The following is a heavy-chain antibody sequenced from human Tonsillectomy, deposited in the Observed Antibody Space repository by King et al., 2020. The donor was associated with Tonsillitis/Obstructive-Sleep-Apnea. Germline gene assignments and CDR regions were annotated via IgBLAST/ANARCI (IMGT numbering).Heavy chain of an antibody. Sequence: VQLVQFGVEVKKPGESLRISCKGSGYSFTSYWISWVRQMPGKGLEWMGRIDPSDSYTNYSPSFQGHVTISADKSISTAYLQWSSLKASDTAMHYFARGGILSAGAPDFWGQGTLVTVSS. D-gene: IGHD6-13*01. CDR2: IDPSDSYT. J-gene: IGHJ4*02. V-gene: IGHV5-10-1*01. CDR3: ARGGILSAGAPDF. CDR1: GYSFTSYW.